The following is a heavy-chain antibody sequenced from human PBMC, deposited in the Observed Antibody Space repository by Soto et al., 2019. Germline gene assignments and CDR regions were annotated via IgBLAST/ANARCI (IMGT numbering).Heavy chain of an antibody. CDR2: ITWNSGTI. J-gene: IGHJ6*02. CDR3: AKDHYGSALYGMVV. D-gene: IGHD3-10*01. Sequence: EVQLVESGGGLVQPGRSLRLSCAASGFTFDDYAMHWVRQTPGKGLEWVSGITWNSGTIGYADSVKGRFTISRDNGKNSLYLQMNGLRPEDTALYYCAKDHYGSALYGMVVWGQGTTVTVSS. CDR1: GFTFDDYA. V-gene: IGHV3-9*01.